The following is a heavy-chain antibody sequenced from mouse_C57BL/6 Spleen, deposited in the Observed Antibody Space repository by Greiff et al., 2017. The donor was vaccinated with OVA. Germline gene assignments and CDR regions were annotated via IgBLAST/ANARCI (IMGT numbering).Heavy chain of an antibody. D-gene: IGHD1-1*01. Sequence: EVQLQESGPGLVKPSQSLSLTCSVTGYSITSGYYWNWIRQFPGNKLEWMGYISYDGSNNYNPSLKNRISITRDTSKNQFFLKLNSVTTEDTATYYCASPLLLRGYFDVWGTGTTVTVSS. CDR2: ISYDGSN. CDR3: ASPLLLRGYFDV. J-gene: IGHJ1*03. V-gene: IGHV3-6*01. CDR1: GYSITSGYY.